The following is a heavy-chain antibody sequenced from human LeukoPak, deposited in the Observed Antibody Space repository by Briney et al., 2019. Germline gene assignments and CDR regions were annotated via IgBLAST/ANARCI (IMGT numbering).Heavy chain of an antibody. CDR2: IRGRGNYV. D-gene: IGHD5-12*01. Sequence: PGGSLRLSCAASGFTFSSYAMSWVRQAPGKGLEWVSSIRGRGNYVYYADSVKGRFTISRDNSKNTLYLQMNSLRAADTAVYYCAKGGVYSGYDLSFEYWGQGALVTVSS. J-gene: IGHJ4*02. CDR3: AKGGVYSGYDLSFEY. CDR1: GFTFSSYA. V-gene: IGHV3-23*01.